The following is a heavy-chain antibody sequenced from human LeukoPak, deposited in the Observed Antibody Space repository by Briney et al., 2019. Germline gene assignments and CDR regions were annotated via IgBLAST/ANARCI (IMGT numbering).Heavy chain of an antibody. V-gene: IGHV4-34*01. CDR1: GGSFTNYY. Sequence: SETLSLTCDDYGGSFTNYYWSWIPQPPGKGLEWIGEINHSGSTKYNPSLKSRVTISIDTSKNQLSLKLSSVTAADTAVYSCVRHVARAFDIWGQGTKVTVSS. J-gene: IGHJ3*02. CDR2: INHSGST. CDR3: VRHVARAFDI.